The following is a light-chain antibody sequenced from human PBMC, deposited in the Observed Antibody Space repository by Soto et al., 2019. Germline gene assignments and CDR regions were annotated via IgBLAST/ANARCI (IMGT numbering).Light chain of an antibody. J-gene: IGKJ2*03. CDR2: GAS. CDR3: QRYHNWYS. CDR1: ESVSIN. Sequence: VMTQSPPTLSVSPGERATLSCRASESVSINLAWYQQQPGQAPRLLIYGASTQATGIPARFSGSGSETEFTLTISSLQSVDSAVYHCQRYHNWYSVGRGTKLQIK. V-gene: IGKV3-15*01.